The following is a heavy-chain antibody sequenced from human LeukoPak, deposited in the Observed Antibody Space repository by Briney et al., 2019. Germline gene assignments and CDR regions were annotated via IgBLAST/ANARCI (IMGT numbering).Heavy chain of an antibody. CDR3: ASDDSYAFDI. V-gene: IGHV3-74*01. CDR1: GFTFSSRW. CDR2: VNSDESST. D-gene: IGHD2-21*01. J-gene: IGHJ3*02. Sequence: GGSLRLSCASSGFTFSSRWMHWVRQAPGKGLVWVSHVNSDESSTNYADSVKGRFTISRDNTKNTLYLQMNSLRAEDTAVYYCASDDSYAFDIWGQGTMVTVSS.